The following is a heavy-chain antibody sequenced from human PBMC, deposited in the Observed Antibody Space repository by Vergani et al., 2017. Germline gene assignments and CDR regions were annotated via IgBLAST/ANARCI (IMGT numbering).Heavy chain of an antibody. D-gene: IGHD5-12*01. V-gene: IGHV4-34*01. CDR2: INHSGSP. J-gene: IGHJ5*02. Sequence: QVQLQQWGAGLLKPSETLSLTCAVYGGSFSGYYWSWIRQPPGKGLEWIGKINHSGSPNYNPSLQSRVTISVDTSKNLFSLKLSSVTAADTAVYYCARDIVATMGHNWFDPWGQGTLVTVSS. CDR1: GGSFSGYY. CDR3: ARDIVATMGHNWFDP.